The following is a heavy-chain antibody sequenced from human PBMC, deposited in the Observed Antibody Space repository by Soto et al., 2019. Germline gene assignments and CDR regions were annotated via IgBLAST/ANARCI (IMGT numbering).Heavy chain of an antibody. CDR3: ARILVGASANWFDP. CDR1: GGSISSYY. CDR2: IYYSGST. J-gene: IGHJ5*02. D-gene: IGHD1-26*01. Sequence: SETLSLTCTVSGGSISSYYWSWIRQPPGRGLEWIGYIYYSGSTYYNPSLKSRVTISVDTSKNQFSLKLSSVTAADTAVYYCARILVGASANWFDPWGQGTLVTVSS. V-gene: IGHV4-59*08.